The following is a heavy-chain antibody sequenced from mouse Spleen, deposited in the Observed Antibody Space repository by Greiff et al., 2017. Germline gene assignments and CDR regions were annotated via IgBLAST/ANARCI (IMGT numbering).Heavy chain of an antibody. CDR3: ARHGGLRQGYFDY. J-gene: IGHJ2*01. CDR1: GFTFSSYA. Sequence: EVKLVESGGGLVKLGGSLKLSCAASGFTFSSYAMSWVRQTPEKRLEWVATISSGGGNTYYPDSVKGRFTISRDNAKNTLYLQMSSLKSEDTAMYYCARHGGLRQGYFDYWGQGTTLTVSS. D-gene: IGHD2-4*01. CDR2: ISSGGGNT. V-gene: IGHV5-9*04.